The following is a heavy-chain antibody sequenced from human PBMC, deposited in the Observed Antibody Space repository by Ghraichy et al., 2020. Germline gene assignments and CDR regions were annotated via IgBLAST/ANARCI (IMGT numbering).Heavy chain of an antibody. V-gene: IGHV3-30-3*01. D-gene: IGHD5-12*01. Sequence: GGSLRLSCAASGFTFSSYAIHWVRQAPGKGLEWVAVISYDGSNKYYADSVKGRFTISRDNSKNTLYLQMNSLRAEDTAVYYCVRDQWAVDIVANPIYYYYYYGMDVWGQGTTVTVSS. CDR3: VRDQWAVDIVANPIYYYYYYGMDV. J-gene: IGHJ6*02. CDR1: GFTFSSYA. CDR2: ISYDGSNK.